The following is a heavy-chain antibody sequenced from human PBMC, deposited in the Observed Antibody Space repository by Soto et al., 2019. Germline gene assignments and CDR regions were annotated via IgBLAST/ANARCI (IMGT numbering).Heavy chain of an antibody. D-gene: IGHD4-4*01. CDR3: AKGFAVTTLYGMDV. V-gene: IGHV3-23*01. CDR1: GFTFSSYA. CDR2: ISGSGGST. J-gene: IGHJ6*02. Sequence: PGGSLRLSCAASGFTFSSYAMSWVRQAPGKGLEWVSAISGSGGSTYYADSVKGRFTISRDNSKNTLYLQMNSLRAEDTAVYYCAKGFAVTTLYGMDVWGQGTTVTVYS.